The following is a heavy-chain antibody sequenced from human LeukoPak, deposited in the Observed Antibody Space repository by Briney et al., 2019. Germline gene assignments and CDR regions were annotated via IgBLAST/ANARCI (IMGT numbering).Heavy chain of an antibody. CDR2: ITGSSSYI. CDR1: GFTFSTYY. D-gene: IGHD6-6*01. CDR3: ASGFSSSPYFDY. V-gene: IGHV3-21*01. J-gene: IGHJ4*02. Sequence: PGGSLRLSCAASGFTFSTYYMNWVRQAPAKGLEWVSFITGSSSYIYYTDSVKGRFTISRDNAKNSLFLQMNSLRDEDTAVYYCASGFSSSPYFDYWGQGTLVTVSS.